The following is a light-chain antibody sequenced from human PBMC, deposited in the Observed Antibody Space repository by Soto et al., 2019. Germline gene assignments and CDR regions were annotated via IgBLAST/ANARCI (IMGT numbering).Light chain of an antibody. Sequence: QAVLTQPPSLSGAPGQRVTISCTGSRSNIGAGYDVHWYQHLPGTAPKVLSFDNSNRPSGVPDRFSGSKSGTSASLDITGLQAEDEAVYYCHSYDVSLRGPAFGGGTKVTVL. V-gene: IGLV1-40*01. CDR2: DNS. J-gene: IGLJ2*01. CDR3: HSYDVSLRGPA. CDR1: RSNIGAGYD.